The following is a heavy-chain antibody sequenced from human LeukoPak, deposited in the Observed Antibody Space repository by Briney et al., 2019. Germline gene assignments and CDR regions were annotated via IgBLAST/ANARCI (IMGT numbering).Heavy chain of an antibody. CDR2: ISSSGSTI. Sequence: PGGSLRLSCAASGFTFSRYWMNWVRQAPGKGLEWVSYISSSGSTIYYADSVKGRFTISRDNSKNTLYLQMNSLRAEDTAVYYCAKDSHYGDYVPYAFDIWGQGTMVTVSS. V-gene: IGHV3-48*01. CDR1: GFTFSRYW. J-gene: IGHJ3*02. CDR3: AKDSHYGDYVPYAFDI. D-gene: IGHD4-17*01.